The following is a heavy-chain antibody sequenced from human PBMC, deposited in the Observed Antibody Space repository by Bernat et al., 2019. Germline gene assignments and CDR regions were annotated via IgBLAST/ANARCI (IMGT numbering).Heavy chain of an antibody. Sequence: QVQLVESGGGVVQPGRSLRLSCAASGFTFSSYCMRWVRQAPGKGLEWVAFISYGGSNQYYTDSVKGRFTISRDESKNTLYLQMNGLRAEDTAVYYCAKDCLLDGSGGYYFDYWGQGTLVTVSS. CDR2: ISYGGSNQ. V-gene: IGHV3-30*18. D-gene: IGHD3-10*01. CDR3: AKDCLLDGSGGYYFDY. J-gene: IGHJ4*02. CDR1: GFTFSSYC.